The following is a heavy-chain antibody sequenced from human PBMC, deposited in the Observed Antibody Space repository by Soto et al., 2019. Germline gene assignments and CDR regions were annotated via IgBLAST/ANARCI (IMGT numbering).Heavy chain of an antibody. D-gene: IGHD3-22*01. CDR1: GGSISSGGYS. CDR3: ARDRRSLYHDGSGLDY. Sequence: QLQLQESGSGLVRPSQTLSLSCAVSGGSISSGGYSWNWIRQSPGKGLEWIGYIYHGGSTYSNPSLGGRATPSVATSKNQFSLRLNSVIAADTAVYYCARDRRSLYHDGSGLDYWGQGILVTVSS. J-gene: IGHJ4*02. V-gene: IGHV4-30-2*06. CDR2: IYHGGST.